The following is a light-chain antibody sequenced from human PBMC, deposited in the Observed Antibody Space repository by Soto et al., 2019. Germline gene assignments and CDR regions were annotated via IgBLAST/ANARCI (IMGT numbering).Light chain of an antibody. J-gene: IGKJ1*01. CDR2: DAS. CDR1: QSISRY. V-gene: IGKV3-11*01. Sequence: EMVLTQSPATLSLSPGERATLSCRASQSISRYLAWYQQKPGQAPRLLIYDASNRATGIPSRFSGSASGTGFTLPISSLGPEDFAVYYCQHRSNWPSTFGQVTKVEI. CDR3: QHRSNWPST.